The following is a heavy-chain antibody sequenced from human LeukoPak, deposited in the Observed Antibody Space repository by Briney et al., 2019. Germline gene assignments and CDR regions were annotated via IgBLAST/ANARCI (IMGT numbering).Heavy chain of an antibody. V-gene: IGHV3-23*01. D-gene: IGHD5-24*01. CDR2: ISGSGGST. CDR1: GFTFRNYG. J-gene: IGHJ4*02. Sequence: GGSLRRSCAASGFTFRNYGMSWVRQAPLKGLEWVSAISGSGGSTYYADSVKGRFTISRDNSKNTLYLQMNSLRAEDTAVYYCAKSPLQLYTFDYWGQGTLVTVSS. CDR3: AKSPLQLYTFDY.